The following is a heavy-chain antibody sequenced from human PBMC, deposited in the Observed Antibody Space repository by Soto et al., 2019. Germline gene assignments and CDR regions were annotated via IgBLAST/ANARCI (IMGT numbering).Heavy chain of an antibody. CDR3: ARATSSSSWYNPDV. J-gene: IGHJ4*02. V-gene: IGHV5-51*01. CDR2: IYPGDSDT. CDR1: GYSFTSYW. Sequence: GESLKISCKGSGYSFTSYWIGWVRQMPGKGLGWMGIIYPGDSDTRYSPSFQGQVTISADKSISTAYLQWSSLRADDTAVYYCARATSSSSWYNPDVWGQGTLVTVSS. D-gene: IGHD6-13*01.